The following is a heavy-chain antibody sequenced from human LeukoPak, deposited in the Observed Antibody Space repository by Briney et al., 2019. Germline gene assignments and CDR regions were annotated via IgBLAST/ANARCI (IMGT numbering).Heavy chain of an antibody. CDR3: ARTNSGSHGAFDI. V-gene: IGHV3-53*01. Sequence: GGSLRLSCAASGFTVSSNYMSWVRQAPGKGLEWVSVIYNSSTTYYADSVRGRFTISRDNSKNTLYLQINSLRAEDTAVYYCARTNSGSHGAFDIWGQGTLVTVSS. CDR1: GFTVSSNY. CDR2: IYNSSTT. D-gene: IGHD3-22*01. J-gene: IGHJ3*02.